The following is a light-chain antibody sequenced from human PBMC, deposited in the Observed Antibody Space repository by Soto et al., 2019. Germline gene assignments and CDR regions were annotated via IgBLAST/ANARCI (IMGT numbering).Light chain of an antibody. CDR3: CSYAGSSTLYVV. Sequence: QSALTQPASVSGSPGQSITISCTGTSSYVGSYNLVSWYQQHPGKAPKLMIYEGSKRPSGVSNRFSGSKSGNTASLTISGLQAEDEADYYCCSYAGSSTLYVVFGGGTKLTVL. J-gene: IGLJ2*01. CDR2: EGS. CDR1: SSYVGSYNL. V-gene: IGLV2-23*01.